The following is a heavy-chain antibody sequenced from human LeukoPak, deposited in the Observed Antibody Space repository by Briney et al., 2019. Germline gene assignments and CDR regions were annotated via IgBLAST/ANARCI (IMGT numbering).Heavy chain of an antibody. V-gene: IGHV3-48*02. D-gene: IGHD3-10*01. Sequence: PGGSLRLSCAASGFVFRTYDMNWVRQAPGKGLEWVSYLSSSSGTIYYADSVKGRFTISRDHAKNSLYLQMNSLRDDDTAVYYCATDLLRGYWGQGTLVTVSS. J-gene: IGHJ4*02. CDR1: GFVFRTYD. CDR2: LSSSSGTI. CDR3: ATDLLRGY.